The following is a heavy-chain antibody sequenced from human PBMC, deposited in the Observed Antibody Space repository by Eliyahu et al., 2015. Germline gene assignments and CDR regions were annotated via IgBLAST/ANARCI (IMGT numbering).Heavy chain of an antibody. CDR3: VRGGRGDISVVPADH. CDR2: MYPGDSDT. D-gene: IGHD2-21*01. V-gene: IGHV5-51*03. CDR1: GYSFTSYW. J-gene: IGHJ4*02. Sequence: EVQLVQSGAEVKKPGESLKISCKASGYSFTSYWIGWVRQMPGKGLEWMGIMYPGDSDTRYSPSFQGQVSISADKSITTAYLQWSSLEASDTAMYYCVRGGRGDISVVPADHWGQGTLVTVSS.